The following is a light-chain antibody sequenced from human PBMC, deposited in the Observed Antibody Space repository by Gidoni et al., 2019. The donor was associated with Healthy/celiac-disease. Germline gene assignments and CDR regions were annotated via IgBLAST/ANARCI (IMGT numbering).Light chain of an antibody. CDR2: EVS. J-gene: IGLJ2*01. Sequence: QSALTQPASVSGSPAQSITISCTGTSSDVGGYNYVSWYQQHPGKAPKLRIYEVSNRPSGVSNRFSGSKSGNTASLTISGLQAEDEADYYCSSYTSSSTLHVVFGGGTKLTVL. CDR3: SSYTSSSTLHVV. V-gene: IGLV2-14*01. CDR1: SSDVGGYNY.